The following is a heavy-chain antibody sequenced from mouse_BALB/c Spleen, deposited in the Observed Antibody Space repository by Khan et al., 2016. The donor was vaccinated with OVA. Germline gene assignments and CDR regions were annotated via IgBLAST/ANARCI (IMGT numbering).Heavy chain of an antibody. CDR2: ISYSGST. Sequence: EVQLQESGPGLVKPSQSLSLTCTVTGYSITSGYGWNWIRQFPGNKLEWMGYISYSGSTNYNPSIKSRISITRDTSKNQSFLQLNSVTTEDTATYYCARTARIKYWGQGTTLTVSS. CDR1: GYSITSGYG. D-gene: IGHD1-2*01. CDR3: ARTARIKY. V-gene: IGHV3-2*02. J-gene: IGHJ2*01.